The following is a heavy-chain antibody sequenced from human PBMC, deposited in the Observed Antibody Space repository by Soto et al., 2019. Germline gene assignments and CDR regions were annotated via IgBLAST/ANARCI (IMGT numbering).Heavy chain of an antibody. CDR3: ARLITISEPHFDY. Sequence: SETLSLTCTVSGGSISGSSYYWGWIRQHPGKGLEWIGNINYSGSTYYNPSLKSRVTISVDTSKNQFSLKLSSVTAADTAVYYCARLITISEPHFDYWGQGTLVTVSS. D-gene: IGHD3-3*01. CDR2: INYSGST. CDR1: GGSISGSSYY. V-gene: IGHV4-39*07. J-gene: IGHJ4*02.